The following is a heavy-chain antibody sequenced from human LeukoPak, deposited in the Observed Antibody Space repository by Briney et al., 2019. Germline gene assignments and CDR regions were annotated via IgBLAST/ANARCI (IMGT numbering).Heavy chain of an antibody. D-gene: IGHD4-17*01. CDR2: IYYSGST. J-gene: IGHJ3*02. Sequence: SETLSLTCTVSGDSISSGDYYWSWIRQPPGKGLEWIGYIYYSGSTYYNPSLKSRVTISVDTSKNQFSLKLSSVTAADTAVYYCARYGPGDAFDIWGQGTMVTVSS. CDR3: ARYGPGDAFDI. CDR1: GDSISSGDYY. V-gene: IGHV4-30-4*08.